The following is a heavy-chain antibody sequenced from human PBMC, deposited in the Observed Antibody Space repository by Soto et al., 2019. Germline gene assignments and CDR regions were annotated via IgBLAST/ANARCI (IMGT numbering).Heavy chain of an antibody. V-gene: IGHV3-11*05. D-gene: IGHD3-10*01. CDR2: ISSSSSYT. CDR1: GFTFSDYY. Sequence: KSGGSLRLSCAASGFTFSDYYMSWIRQAPGKGLEWVSYISSSSSYTNYADSVKGRFTISRDNAKNSLYLQMNSLRAEDTAVYYCARDRGYYGSVSPYYFDYWGQGTLVTVSS. J-gene: IGHJ4*02. CDR3: ARDRGYYGSVSPYYFDY.